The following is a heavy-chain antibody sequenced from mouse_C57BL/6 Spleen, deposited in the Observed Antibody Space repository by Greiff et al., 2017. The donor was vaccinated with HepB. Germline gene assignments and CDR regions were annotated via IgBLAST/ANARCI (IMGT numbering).Heavy chain of an antibody. Sequence: EVQLMESGGGLVQPGGSLSLSCAASGFTFPDYYMSWVRQPPGKALEWLGFIRNKANGYTTEYSASVKGRFTISRDNSQSILYLQMNALRAEDSATYCGARGSNRWSSDGWGTGTTVIVSS. CDR1: GFTFPDYY. D-gene: IGHD1-1*01. CDR3: ARGSNRWSSDG. J-gene: IGHJ1*03. CDR2: IRNKANGYTT. V-gene: IGHV7-3*01.